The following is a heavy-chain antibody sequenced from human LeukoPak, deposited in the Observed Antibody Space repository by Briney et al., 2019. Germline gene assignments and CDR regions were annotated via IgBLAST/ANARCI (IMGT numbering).Heavy chain of an antibody. Sequence: PGGSLRLSCAASGFTVSSNYMSWVRQAPGKGLEWVSVIYSGGSTYYADSVKGRFTISRDNSKNTLYLQMNSLRAEDTAVYYCAKAGYDFWSGYFTAYWFDPWGQGTLVTVSS. CDR3: AKAGYDFWSGYFTAYWFDP. CDR2: IYSGGST. J-gene: IGHJ5*02. CDR1: GFTVSSNY. D-gene: IGHD3-3*01. V-gene: IGHV3-53*01.